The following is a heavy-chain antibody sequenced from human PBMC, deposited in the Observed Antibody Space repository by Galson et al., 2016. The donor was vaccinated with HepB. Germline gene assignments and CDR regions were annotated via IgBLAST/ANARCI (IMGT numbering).Heavy chain of an antibody. J-gene: IGHJ3*02. V-gene: IGHV3-7*03. CDR1: GFSFNIYR. Sequence: SLRLSCAASGFSFNIYRMNWVRQAPGKGLEWVAKIKQDGSEQYYVDSVKGRFTISRDNAQNSLYLQMNNLRAEDAAVYYCARELATDAFDIWGQGTMVTVSS. CDR2: IKQDGSEQ. CDR3: ARELATDAFDI. D-gene: IGHD5-12*01.